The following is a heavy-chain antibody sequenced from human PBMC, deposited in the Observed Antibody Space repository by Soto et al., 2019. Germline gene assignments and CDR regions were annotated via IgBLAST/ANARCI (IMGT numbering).Heavy chain of an antibody. CDR2: IYYSGST. V-gene: IGHV4-59*06. CDR3: ARRPTGQQLVGGGFDY. CDR1: GGPISTHY. Sequence: PSETLSLTCSVSGGPISTHYWSWIRQHPGKGLEWIGYIYYSGSTYYNPSLKSRVTISVDTSKNQFSLKLSSVTAADTAVYYCARRPTGQQLVGGGFDYWGQGTLVTVSS. D-gene: IGHD6-13*01. J-gene: IGHJ4*02.